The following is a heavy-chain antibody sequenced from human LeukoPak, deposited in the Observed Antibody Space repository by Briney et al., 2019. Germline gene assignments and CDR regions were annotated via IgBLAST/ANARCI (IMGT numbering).Heavy chain of an antibody. Sequence: ASVKVSCKASGYTFTSYGISWVRQATGQGLEWMGWMNPNSGNTDYAQKLQGRVTMTTDTSTSTAYMELRSLRSDDTAVYYCARALWYSSSWYDYYYYYMDVWGKGTTVTVSS. CDR2: MNPNSGNT. D-gene: IGHD6-13*01. CDR1: GYTFTSYG. CDR3: ARALWYSSSWYDYYYYYMDV. J-gene: IGHJ6*03. V-gene: IGHV1-18*01.